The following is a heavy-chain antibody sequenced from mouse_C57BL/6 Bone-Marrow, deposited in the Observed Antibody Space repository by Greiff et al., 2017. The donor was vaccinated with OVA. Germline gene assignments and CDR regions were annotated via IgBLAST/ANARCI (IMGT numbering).Heavy chain of an antibody. J-gene: IGHJ3*01. Sequence: EVQLQESGAELVRPGASVKLSCTASGFNIKDDYMHWVKQRPEQGLEWIGWIDPENGDTEYDSKFPGKATITADTSSNTAYLQLSSLTSEDTAVYYCTTCSSPLAYWGQGTLVTVSA. D-gene: IGHD1-1*01. CDR2: IDPENGDT. CDR1: GFNIKDDY. V-gene: IGHV14-4*01. CDR3: TTCSSPLAY.